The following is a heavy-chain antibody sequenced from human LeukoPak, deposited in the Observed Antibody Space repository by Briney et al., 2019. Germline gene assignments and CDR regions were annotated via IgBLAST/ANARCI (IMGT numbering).Heavy chain of an antibody. D-gene: IGHD3-10*01. J-gene: IGHJ4*02. CDR1: GFTFDDYA. V-gene: IGHV3-9*01. Sequence: GRSLRLSCAASGFTFDDYAMHWVRQAPGKGLEWVSGISWNSGSIDYADSVKGRFTISRDNAKNSLYLQMNSLRAEDTALYYCAKGYGSGSYSYFDYWGQGTLVTVSS. CDR2: ISWNSGSI. CDR3: AKGYGSGSYSYFDY.